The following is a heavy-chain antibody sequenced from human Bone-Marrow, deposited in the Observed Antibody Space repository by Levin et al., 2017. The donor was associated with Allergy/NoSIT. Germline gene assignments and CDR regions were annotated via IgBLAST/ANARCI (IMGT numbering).Heavy chain of an antibody. Sequence: SCTVSGGSIRSGGYYWSWIRQHPGKGLEWIGYIYDSGSTSYNPSLESLVAISVDTSKHQFYLKLTSLTAADTAVYYCARIPDTTSEFDYWGQGTLVTVSS. J-gene: IGHJ4*02. CDR2: IYDSGST. D-gene: IGHD5-18*01. CDR3: ARIPDTTSEFDY. V-gene: IGHV4-31*01. CDR1: GGSIRSGGYY.